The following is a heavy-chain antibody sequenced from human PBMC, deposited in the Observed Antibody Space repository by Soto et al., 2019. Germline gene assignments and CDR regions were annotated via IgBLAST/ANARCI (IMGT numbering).Heavy chain of an antibody. CDR1: GSSISSSIYY. J-gene: IGHJ3*02. Sequence: SETLSLTCTVSGSSISSSIYYGGWVRQTPGKGLEWIGTIYDGGSTYYNPSLKSRVTISVDTSKNQFSLKLSSVTAADTALYYCARGWGGYGGYGGPLDIWGLGTMVTVSS. D-gene: IGHD5-12*01. CDR2: IYDGGST. CDR3: ARGWGGYGGYGGPLDI. V-gene: IGHV4-39*01.